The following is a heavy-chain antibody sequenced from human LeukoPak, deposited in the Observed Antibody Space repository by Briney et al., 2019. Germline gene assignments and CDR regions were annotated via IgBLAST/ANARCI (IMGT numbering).Heavy chain of an antibody. D-gene: IGHD1-26*01. CDR1: GFTFSSYG. J-gene: IGHJ4*02. CDR2: ISYDGSNK. CDR3: AKGGSYYDY. Sequence: GGSLRLSCAASGFTFSSYGMHWVRQAPGKGLEWVEVISYDGSNKYYADSVKGRFTISRDNSKNTLYLQMNSLRAEDTAVYYCAKGGSYYDYWGKGTLVTVSS. V-gene: IGHV3-30*18.